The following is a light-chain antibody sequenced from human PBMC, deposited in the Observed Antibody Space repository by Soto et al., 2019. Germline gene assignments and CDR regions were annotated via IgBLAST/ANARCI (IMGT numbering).Light chain of an antibody. CDR1: QSVSSN. J-gene: IGKJ1*01. V-gene: IGKV3-15*01. Sequence: EIVMTQSPATLSVSPGERSTLSCSARQSVSSNVAWYQQKPGQAPRLLIYGAFTRAAGIPARFSGSASGTEFTLTISSLQSEDFAVYYCQQYNNWPRTFGQGTKWIS. CDR2: GAF. CDR3: QQYNNWPRT.